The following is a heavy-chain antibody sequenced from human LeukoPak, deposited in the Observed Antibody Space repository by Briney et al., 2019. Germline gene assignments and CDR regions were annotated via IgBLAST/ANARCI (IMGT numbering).Heavy chain of an antibody. J-gene: IGHJ1*01. CDR3: TTDLRL. CDR1: GDSISNYY. CDR2: IRSKTDGGTT. D-gene: IGHD3-16*01. V-gene: IGHV3-15*01. Sequence: PSETLSLTWTVSGDSISNYYWSWIRQPPGKGLGWVGRIRSKTDGGTTYYAGPVKGRFTISRDDSKNTLYLQMNSLKIEDTALYYCTTDLRLWGQGALVTVSS.